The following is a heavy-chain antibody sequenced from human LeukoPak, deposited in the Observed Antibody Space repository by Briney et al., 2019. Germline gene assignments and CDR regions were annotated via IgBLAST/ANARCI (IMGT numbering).Heavy chain of an antibody. V-gene: IGHV3-33*06. CDR3: AKDEGYRSSWYSY. CDR2: IWYDGSNK. D-gene: IGHD6-13*01. CDR1: GFTFSSYG. J-gene: IGHJ4*02. Sequence: GGSLRLSCAASGFTFSSYGMHWVRQAPGKGLEGVAVIWYDGSNKYYADSVKGRFTIYRDNSKNTLYLQMNSLRAEDTAVYYCAKDEGYRSSWYSYWGQGTLVTVSS.